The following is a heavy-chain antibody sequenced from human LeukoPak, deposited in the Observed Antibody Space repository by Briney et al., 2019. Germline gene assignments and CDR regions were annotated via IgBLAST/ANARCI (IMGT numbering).Heavy chain of an antibody. V-gene: IGHV3-7*01. D-gene: IGHD2-2*01. CDR3: AKGIYCSSTSCYYYYYYMDV. J-gene: IGHJ6*03. CDR1: GFTFSSYW. Sequence: GGSLRLSCAASGFTFSSYWMSWVRQAPGKGLEWVANIKQDGSEKYYVDSVKGRFTISRDNAKNSLYLQMNSLRAEDTAVYYCAKGIYCSSTSCYYYYYYMDVWGKGTTVTVSS. CDR2: IKQDGSEK.